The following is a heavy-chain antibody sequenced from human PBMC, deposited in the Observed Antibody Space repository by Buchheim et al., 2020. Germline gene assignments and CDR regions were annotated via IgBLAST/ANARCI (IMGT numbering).Heavy chain of an antibody. V-gene: IGHV3-21*01. CDR2: ISSSSCYI. Sequence: EVQLVESGGGLVKPGGSLRLSCAASGFTFSNYAMNWVRQAPGKGLEWVSSISSSSCYIYYADSVKGRFTISRDNAQNSLYLQMTSLRAEDTAVYYCARAGIVVIPAPKGGMDVWGQGTT. CDR1: GFTFSNYA. J-gene: IGHJ6*01. D-gene: IGHD2-2*01. CDR3: ARAGIVVIPAPKGGMDV.